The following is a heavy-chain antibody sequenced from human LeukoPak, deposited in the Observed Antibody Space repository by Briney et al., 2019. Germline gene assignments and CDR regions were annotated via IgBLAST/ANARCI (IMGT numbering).Heavy chain of an antibody. V-gene: IGHV7-4-1*02. CDR3: AREENIAVAGT. CDR1: GYTFTSYA. CDR2: INTNTGNP. D-gene: IGHD6-19*01. Sequence: GASVKGSCKASGYTFTSYAMNWARHAPAHGLEWKGWINTNTGNPTYPQGFTGRFVFSLDTSVSTAYLQISSLMSEDTAVYSCAREENIAVAGTWGQGTLVTVSS. J-gene: IGHJ5*02.